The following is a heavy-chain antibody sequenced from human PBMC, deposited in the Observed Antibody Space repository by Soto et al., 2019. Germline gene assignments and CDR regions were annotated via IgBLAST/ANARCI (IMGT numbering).Heavy chain of an antibody. D-gene: IGHD4-17*01. J-gene: IGHJ6*01. CDR2: INPSGGST. V-gene: IGHV1-46*01. CDR1: GYSFTSYY. CDR3: ARDHDGDEETYYYYGMDV. Sequence: ASVKVSCKASGYSFTSYYMHWVRQAPGQGLEWMGIINPSGGSTSYAQKSQGRVTITRDTSASTAYMDLSSLRSEDTAVYYCARDHDGDEETYYYYGMDVWGQGTTVTVSS.